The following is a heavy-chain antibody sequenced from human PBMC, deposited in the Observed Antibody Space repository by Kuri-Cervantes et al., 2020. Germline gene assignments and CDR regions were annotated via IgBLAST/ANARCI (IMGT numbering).Heavy chain of an antibody. Sequence: SVKVSCKASGGTFSSYTISWVRQAPGQGLEWMGRIIPILGIANYAQKFQGRVTITADKSTSTAYMELSSLRSEDTAVYYCARGYSSSWYEGLWFVYWGQGTLVTVSS. D-gene: IGHD6-13*01. CDR3: ARGYSSSWYEGLWFVY. V-gene: IGHV1-69*02. J-gene: IGHJ4*02. CDR2: IIPILGIA. CDR1: GGTFSSYT.